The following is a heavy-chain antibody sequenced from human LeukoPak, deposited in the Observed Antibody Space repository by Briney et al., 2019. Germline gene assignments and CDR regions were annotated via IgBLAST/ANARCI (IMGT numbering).Heavy chain of an antibody. CDR3: ARGFFNFED. CDR2: IYSGGDT. J-gene: IGHJ4*02. D-gene: IGHD3-3*01. V-gene: IGHV3-66*02. Sequence: GGSLRLSCAASGVYVSGYYMSWVRQAPGRGLEWVSVIYSGGDTSYVDSVKGRFTVSRDNAKNTVDLHMNGLRPEDTAFYYCARGFFNFEDWGRGTLVTVSS. CDR1: GVYVSGYY.